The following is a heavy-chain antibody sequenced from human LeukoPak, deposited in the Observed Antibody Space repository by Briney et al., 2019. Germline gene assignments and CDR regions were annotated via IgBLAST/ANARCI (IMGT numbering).Heavy chain of an antibody. D-gene: IGHD6-19*01. CDR2: IYYSGST. V-gene: IGHV4-39*07. CDR1: GGSIISSSYY. J-gene: IGHJ4*02. Sequence: SSETLSLTCTVSGGSIISSSYYWGWIRQPPGKGLEWIGSIYYSGSTYYNPSLKSRVTISVDTSKNQFSLKLSSVTAADTAVYYCARYRIAVAGTDYWGQGTLVTVSS. CDR3: ARYRIAVAGTDY.